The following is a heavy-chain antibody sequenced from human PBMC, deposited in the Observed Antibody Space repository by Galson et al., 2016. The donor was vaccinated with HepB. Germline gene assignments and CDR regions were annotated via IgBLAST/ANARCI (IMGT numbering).Heavy chain of an antibody. J-gene: IGHJ5*02. V-gene: IGHV3-73*01. D-gene: IGHD1-20*01. CDR3: ARGEYNWNDWLDP. CDR1: GFIFSGSA. Sequence: SLRLSCAASGFIFSGSAMHWVRQASGKGLEWVGRIRSKANTYATAYAASVEGRFTISRDDSKNTAYLQMNSLKTEDTAVYYCARGEYNWNDWLDPWGQGTLVTVSS. CDR2: IRSKANTYAT.